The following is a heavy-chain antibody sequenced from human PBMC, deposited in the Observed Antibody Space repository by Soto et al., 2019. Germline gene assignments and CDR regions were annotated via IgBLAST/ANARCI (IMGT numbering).Heavy chain of an antibody. D-gene: IGHD2-21*01. CDR1: GFTFSTYG. J-gene: IGHJ5*02. CDR3: TRPTCDGGNCYFAH. V-gene: IGHV3-30*02. CDR2: IEYHGVNK. Sequence: PGGSLRLSCAASGFTFSTYGMHWVRQAPGKGLQWVAGIEYHGVNKYYEDSVKGRFTLSRDNSKNILSVQMNSLRAEDTAVYYCTRPTCDGGNCYFAHWGRGTLVTVSS.